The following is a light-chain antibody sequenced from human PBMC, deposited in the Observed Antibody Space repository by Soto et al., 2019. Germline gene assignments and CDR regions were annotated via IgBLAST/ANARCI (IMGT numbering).Light chain of an antibody. V-gene: IGKV3-11*01. CDR3: QQRHMWPIT. CDR1: QSVSGH. CDR2: EAS. J-gene: IGKJ5*01. Sequence: EIVMTQSPATLSVSPGERVTLSCRASQSVSGHLAWYQVKPGQAPRLLIYEASSRATGIPDRFSGSGSGTDFTLTISSLEPEDSAVYYCQQRHMWPITFGQGTRLETK.